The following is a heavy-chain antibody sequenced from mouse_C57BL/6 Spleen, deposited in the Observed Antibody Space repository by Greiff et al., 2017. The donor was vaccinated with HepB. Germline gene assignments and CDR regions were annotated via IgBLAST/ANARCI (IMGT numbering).Heavy chain of an antibody. Sequence: QVQLQQSGAELARPGASVKLSCKASGYTFTSYGISWVKQRTGQGLEWIGEIYPRSGNTYYNEKFKGKATLTADKSSSTAYMELRSLTSEDSAVYFCARCTTVVEGDWYFDVWGTGTTVTVSS. CDR1: GYTFTSYG. CDR2: IYPRSGNT. V-gene: IGHV1-81*01. D-gene: IGHD1-1*01. J-gene: IGHJ1*03. CDR3: ARCTTVVEGDWYFDV.